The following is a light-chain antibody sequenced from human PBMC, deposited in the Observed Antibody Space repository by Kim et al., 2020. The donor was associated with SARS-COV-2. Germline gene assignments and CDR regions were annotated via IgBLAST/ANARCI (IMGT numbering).Light chain of an antibody. J-gene: IGKJ4*01. Sequence: PGGRPSPSSGATHVVANNYFALYRQLPGHAPTLLIYGASSRATAIPDTFSGGGSETDVTLTLSSLDPEDYAVYYCRQYASSPRTFGGGGKIENK. CDR3: RQYASSPRT. CDR1: HVVANNY. CDR2: GAS. V-gene: IGKV3-20*01.